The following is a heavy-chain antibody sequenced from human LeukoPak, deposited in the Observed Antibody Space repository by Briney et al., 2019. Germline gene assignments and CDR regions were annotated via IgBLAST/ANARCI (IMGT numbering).Heavy chain of an antibody. CDR3: ARDSDSSSWHSFRFDP. V-gene: IGHV4-59*01. CDR1: GGSISSYY. J-gene: IGHJ5*02. Sequence: SETLSLTCTVSGGSISSYYWSWIRQPPGKGLEWIGYIYYSGSINYNPSLKSRVTISVDTSKNQFSLKLSSVTAADTAVYYCARDSDSSSWHSFRFDPWGQGTLVTVSS. CDR2: IYYSGSI. D-gene: IGHD6-13*01.